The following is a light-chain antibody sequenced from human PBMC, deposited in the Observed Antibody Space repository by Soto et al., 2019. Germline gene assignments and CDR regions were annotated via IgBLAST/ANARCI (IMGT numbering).Light chain of an antibody. Sequence: EIVLTQSPGTLSLSPGEXATLSCRASQSVSSSYLAWYQQKPGQAPRLLIYGASSRATGIPDRFSGSGSGTDFTLTISRLEPEDFAVYYCQQYISSPPWTFGQGTKVDIK. CDR3: QQYISSPPWT. CDR2: GAS. CDR1: QSVSSSY. J-gene: IGKJ1*01. V-gene: IGKV3-20*01.